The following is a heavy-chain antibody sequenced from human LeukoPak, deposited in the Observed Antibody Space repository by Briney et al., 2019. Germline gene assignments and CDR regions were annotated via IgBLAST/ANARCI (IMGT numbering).Heavy chain of an antibody. D-gene: IGHD2-2*01. J-gene: IGHJ5*02. CDR2: INPNSGDT. V-gene: IGHV1-2*02. CDR1: GYTFTGYY. Sequence: ASVKVSCKASGYTFTGYYIHWVRQAPGQGLEWMGWINPNSGDTHYAQKFQGRVTMTRDTSISTAHTDLNSLISDDTAVYYCARVQYQLLFEGNWFDPWGQGTLVTVSS. CDR3: ARVQYQLLFEGNWFDP.